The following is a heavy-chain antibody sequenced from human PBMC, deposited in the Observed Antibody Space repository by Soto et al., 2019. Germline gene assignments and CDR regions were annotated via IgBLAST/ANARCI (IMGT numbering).Heavy chain of an antibody. Sequence: PGESLKISCKGSGYSFTRYWIGWVRQMPGKGLEWMGIISPGDSDVKYSPSFQGQVTISVDKSITTAYLQWSSLKASDTAMYYCARHSWDFYDSSGYGGSFDYWGQGALVPVYS. V-gene: IGHV5-51*01. J-gene: IGHJ4*02. CDR3: ARHSWDFYDSSGYGGSFDY. CDR2: ISPGDSDV. D-gene: IGHD3-22*01. CDR1: GYSFTRYW.